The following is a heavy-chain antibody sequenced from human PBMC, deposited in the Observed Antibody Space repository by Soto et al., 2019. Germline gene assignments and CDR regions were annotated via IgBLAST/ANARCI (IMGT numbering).Heavy chain of an antibody. CDR3: ARAWGGVPDY. Sequence: QVQLQQWGAGLLKPSETLSLTCAVYGGSFSGYYWSWIRQPPGKGLEWIGEINHSGSTNYNPSLKSRVTISVDTSKNQFSLKLISVTAADTAVYYCARAWGGVPDYWGQGTLVTVSS. J-gene: IGHJ4*02. V-gene: IGHV4-34*01. D-gene: IGHD3-16*01. CDR2: INHSGST. CDR1: GGSFSGYY.